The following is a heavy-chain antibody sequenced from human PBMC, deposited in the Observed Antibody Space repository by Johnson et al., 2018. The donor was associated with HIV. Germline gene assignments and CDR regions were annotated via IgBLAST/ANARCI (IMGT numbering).Heavy chain of an antibody. J-gene: IGHJ3*02. Sequence: VQLVESGGGLIQPGGSLRLSCAASGFTFSSYDMHWVRQATGKGLEWVSAIGTAGDTYYPASVKGRFTISRDNSKNTLYLQMNSLRAEDTALYYCAKARGIVVVIHPFDIWGQGTVVTVSS. V-gene: IGHV3-13*01. CDR1: GFTFSSYD. D-gene: IGHD3-22*01. CDR3: AKARGIVVVIHPFDI. CDR2: IGTAGDT.